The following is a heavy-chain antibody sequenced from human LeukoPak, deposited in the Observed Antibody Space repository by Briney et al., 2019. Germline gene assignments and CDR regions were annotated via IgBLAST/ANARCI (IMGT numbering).Heavy chain of an antibody. Sequence: GRSLRLSCAASGFTFDDYAMHWVRQAPGKGLEWVSGISWNSGSIGYADSVKGRFTISRDNAKNSLYLRMNSLRAEDTALYYCAKAKGYYYGMDVWGQGTTVTVSS. CDR3: AKAKGYYYGMDV. J-gene: IGHJ6*02. V-gene: IGHV3-9*01. CDR2: ISWNSGSI. CDR1: GFTFDDYA.